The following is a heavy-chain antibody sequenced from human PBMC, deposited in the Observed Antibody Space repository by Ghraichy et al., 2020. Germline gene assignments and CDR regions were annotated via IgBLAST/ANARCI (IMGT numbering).Heavy chain of an antibody. Sequence: ASVKVSCKASGYTFTGYYMHWVRQAPGQGLEWMGWINPNSGGTNYAQKFQGRVTMTRDTSISTAYMEMSRLTFDDTAVYYCARGRFITLVRGVISYWFDPWGQGILVTVSS. CDR1: GYTFTGYY. D-gene: IGHD3-10*01. V-gene: IGHV1-2*02. CDR3: ARGRFITLVRGVISYWFDP. J-gene: IGHJ5*02. CDR2: INPNSGGT.